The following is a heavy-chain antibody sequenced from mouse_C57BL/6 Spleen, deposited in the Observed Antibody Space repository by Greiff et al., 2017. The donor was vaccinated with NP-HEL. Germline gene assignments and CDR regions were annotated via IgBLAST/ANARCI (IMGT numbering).Heavy chain of an antibody. V-gene: IGHV1-50*01. CDR3: ARGGYYYGAY. D-gene: IGHD1-1*01. J-gene: IGHJ3*01. CDR1: GYTFTSYW. CDR2: IAPSDSYT. Sequence: QVQLQQPGAELVKPGASVKLSCKASGYTFTSYWMQWVKQRPGQGLEWLGEIAPSDSYTNYNQKFKGKATLTVDTSSSTAYMQLSSLTSEDSAVYYCARGGYYYGAYWGQGTLVTVSA.